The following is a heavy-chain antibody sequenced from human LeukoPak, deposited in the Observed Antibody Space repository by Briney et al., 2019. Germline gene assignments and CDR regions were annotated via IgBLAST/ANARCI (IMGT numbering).Heavy chain of an antibody. J-gene: IGHJ4*02. CDR2: ISSSSSYI. V-gene: IGHV3-21*01. CDR3: ARLRFGSGKAGYYFDY. D-gene: IGHD3-10*01. Sequence: KAGGSLRLSCAASGFTVSSNYMSWVRQAPGKGLEWVSSISSSSSYIYYADSVKGRFTISRDNAKDSLYLQMNSLRAEDTAVYYCARLRFGSGKAGYYFDYWGQGTLVTVSS. CDR1: GFTVSSNY.